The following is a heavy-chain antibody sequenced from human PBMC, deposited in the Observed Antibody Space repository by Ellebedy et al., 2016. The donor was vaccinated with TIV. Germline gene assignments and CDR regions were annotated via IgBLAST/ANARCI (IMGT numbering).Heavy chain of an antibody. D-gene: IGHD3-22*01. CDR3: ARDAMIWIFDS. CDR2: IGNSDTI. CDR1: GFTFSSYS. Sequence: GESLKISCAASGFTFSSYSMNWVRQAPGKGLEWVSYIGNSDTIYYADSVRGRFTISRDKAKKSVYLQMNSLRVEDTAVYYCARDAMIWIFDSWGQGTLVTVSS. V-gene: IGHV3-48*01. J-gene: IGHJ4*02.